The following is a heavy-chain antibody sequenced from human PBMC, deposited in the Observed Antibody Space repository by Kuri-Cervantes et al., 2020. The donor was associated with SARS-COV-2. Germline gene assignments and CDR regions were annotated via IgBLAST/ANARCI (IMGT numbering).Heavy chain of an antibody. CDR3: ARDRVGRENAFDV. J-gene: IGHJ3*01. Sequence: SVKVSCKAIGDTVSSYSISWVRQAPGQGLEWMGGIIPLFGTTGSAQTFRGRITTTADKSTNTAYMELSSLTSEDTAMYFCARDRVGRENAFDVWGLGTMVTVSS. D-gene: IGHD5-24*01. CDR1: GDTVSSYS. CDR2: IIPLFGTT. V-gene: IGHV1-69*06.